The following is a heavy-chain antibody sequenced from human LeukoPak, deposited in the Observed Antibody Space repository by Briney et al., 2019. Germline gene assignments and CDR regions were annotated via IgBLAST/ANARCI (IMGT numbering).Heavy chain of an antibody. CDR3: AAVVDTGYFDY. CDR2: INPSGGST. V-gene: IGHV1-46*01. CDR1: GYTFTSYY. D-gene: IGHD5-12*01. J-gene: IGHJ4*02. Sequence: GASVKVTCKASGYTFTSYYMHWVRQAPGQGLEWMGIINPSGGSTSYAQKFQGRVTMTRDTSTSTVYMELSSLRSEDTAVYYCAAVVDTGYFDYWGQGTLVTVSS.